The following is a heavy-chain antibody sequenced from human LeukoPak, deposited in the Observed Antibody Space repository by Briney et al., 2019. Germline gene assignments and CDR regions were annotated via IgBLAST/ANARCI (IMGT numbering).Heavy chain of an antibody. D-gene: IGHD7-27*01. CDR3: ARIRESLGLGAFDI. J-gene: IGHJ3*02. Sequence: PGGSLRLSCAASGFSFSNYWMCWVRQAPGKGLVCVSRINSDGSTTTYADSVKGRFTLSRDNAKNTLYLQMNSLRAEDSALYYCARIRESLGLGAFDIWGQGTMVTVPS. CDR2: INSDGSTT. V-gene: IGHV3-74*03. CDR1: GFSFSNYW.